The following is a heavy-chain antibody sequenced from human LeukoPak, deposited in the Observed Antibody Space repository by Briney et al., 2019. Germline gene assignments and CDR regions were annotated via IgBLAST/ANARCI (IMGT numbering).Heavy chain of an antibody. CDR1: GGSINSYY. V-gene: IGHV4-59*12. J-gene: IGHJ4*02. CDR3: ARDPDAGYCSGGSCFDY. D-gene: IGHD2-15*01. Sequence: SETLSLTCTVSGGSINSYYWNWIRQPPGKGLEWIGYIYYSGATNYNPSLKSRVTISVDTSKNQFSLKLSSVTAADTAVYYCARDPDAGYCSGGSCFDYWGQGTLVTVSS. CDR2: IYYSGAT.